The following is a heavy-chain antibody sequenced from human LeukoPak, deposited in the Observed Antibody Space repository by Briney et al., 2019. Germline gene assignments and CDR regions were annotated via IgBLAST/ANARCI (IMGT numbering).Heavy chain of an antibody. CDR2: IIPIFGTA. Sequence: RASVKVSCKASGGTFSSYAISWVRQAPGQGLEWMGGIIPIFGTANYAQKFQGRVTLTTDESTSTPYMELSSLRSEDTAVYYCARDNYAGANWFDPWGQGTLVTVSS. V-gene: IGHV1-69*05. CDR3: ARDNYAGANWFDP. J-gene: IGHJ5*02. D-gene: IGHD1-7*01. CDR1: GGTFSSYA.